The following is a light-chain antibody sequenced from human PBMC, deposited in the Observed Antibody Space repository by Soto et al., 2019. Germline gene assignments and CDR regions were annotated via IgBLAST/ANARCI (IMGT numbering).Light chain of an antibody. CDR1: ETVAPN. J-gene: IGKJ1*01. CDR2: GAS. Sequence: EVVMTQSPATLSVSPGDRATLSCRASETVAPNLAWYQQKPGQAPRLLISGASTRAAGISDRFRGSGSGTEFTLTISSLRSEDSAIYYCQQYFEWPPMTFGQGTKVDI. CDR3: QQYFEWPPMT. V-gene: IGKV3-15*01.